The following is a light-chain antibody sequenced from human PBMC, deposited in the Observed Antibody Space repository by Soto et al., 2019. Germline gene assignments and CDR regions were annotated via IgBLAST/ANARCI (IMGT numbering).Light chain of an antibody. CDR2: EAS. CDR3: HQRYSWPHT. V-gene: IGKV3-11*01. J-gene: IGKJ2*01. Sequence: EIILTQSPATLSLSPGERATLSCRASHSVSSYLAWYQEKPGQPPRLLISEASNRATGIPARFSSSGSGTDFTLTISSLEPEDFAVYFCHQRYSWPHTLGQGTKLEI. CDR1: HSVSSY.